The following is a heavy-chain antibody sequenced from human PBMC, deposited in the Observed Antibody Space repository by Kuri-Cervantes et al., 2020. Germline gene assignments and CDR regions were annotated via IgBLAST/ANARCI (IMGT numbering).Heavy chain of an antibody. D-gene: IGHD3-10*01. CDR3: AYGSGSYYGY. Sequence: SLKISCAASGFTFSSYGMHWVRQAPGKGLEWVAVIWYDGSNKYYADSVKGRFTISRDNSKNTLYLQMNSLRAEDTAVYYCAYGSGSYYGYWGQGTLVTVSS. CDR2: IWYDGSNK. CDR1: GFTFSSYG. V-gene: IGHV3-33*01. J-gene: IGHJ4*02.